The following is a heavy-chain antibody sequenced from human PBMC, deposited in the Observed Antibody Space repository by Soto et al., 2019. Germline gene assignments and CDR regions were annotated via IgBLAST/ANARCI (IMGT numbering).Heavy chain of an antibody. CDR3: ARDLVAVSGGVYSSSSGGYFFDF. CDR2: ISNSGRTL. Sequence: QVQLVESGGGLVKPGGSLRLSCAASGFTFSDYYMRWIRQAPGKGLEWVSYISNSGRTLYYADSMKGRFTISRDNAKNSLYLQINSLRSEDTAVYYCARDLVAVSGGVYSSSSGGYFFDFWGQGTLVTVSS. D-gene: IGHD6-6*01. CDR1: GFTFSDYY. V-gene: IGHV3-11*01. J-gene: IGHJ4*02.